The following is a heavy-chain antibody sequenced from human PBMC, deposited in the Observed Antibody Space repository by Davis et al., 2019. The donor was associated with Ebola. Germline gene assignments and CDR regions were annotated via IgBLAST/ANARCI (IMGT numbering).Heavy chain of an antibody. V-gene: IGHV3-48*02. J-gene: IGHJ6*02. CDR1: GFTFSSYS. CDR2: ISSSSSTI. Sequence: GGSLRLSCAASGFTFSSYSMNWVRQAPGKGLEWVSYISSSSSTIYYADSVKGRFTISRDNAKNSLYLQMNSLRDEDTAVYYCARGQVGGHYYYYGMDVWGQGTTVTVSS. CDR3: ARGQVGGHYYYYGMDV. D-gene: IGHD1-26*01.